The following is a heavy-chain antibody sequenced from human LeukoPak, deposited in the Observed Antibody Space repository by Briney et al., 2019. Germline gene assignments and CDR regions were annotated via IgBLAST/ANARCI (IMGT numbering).Heavy chain of an antibody. CDR2: IYHSGST. D-gene: IGHD3-10*01. V-gene: IGHV4-4*02. J-gene: IGHJ4*02. CDR3: ARGHDGSGSYYKTAAFDY. CDR1: GGSILSTNW. Sequence: PSGTLSLTCAVSGGSILSTNWWSWVRQPPGKGLEWIGEIYHSGSTNYNPSLKSRVTISVDKSRNQFSLKLSSVTAADTAVYYCARGHDGSGSYYKTAAFDYWGQGTLVTVSS.